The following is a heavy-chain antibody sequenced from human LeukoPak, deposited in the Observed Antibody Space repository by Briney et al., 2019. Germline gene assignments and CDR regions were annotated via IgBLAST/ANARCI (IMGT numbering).Heavy chain of an antibody. CDR1: GFTLSSYA. J-gene: IGHJ1*01. Sequence: PGGSLRLSCAASGFTLSSYAMSWVRQAPGKGLEWVSTISGSGGNTYYADSVKGRFSISRDNSENTLYLQMNSLRAEDTAVYYCYGANAEDWGQGTLVTVSS. V-gene: IGHV3-23*01. CDR2: ISGSGGNT. D-gene: IGHD4-23*01. CDR3: YGANAED.